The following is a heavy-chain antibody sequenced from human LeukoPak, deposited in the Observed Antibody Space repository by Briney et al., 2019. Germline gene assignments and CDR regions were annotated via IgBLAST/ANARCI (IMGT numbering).Heavy chain of an antibody. J-gene: IGHJ4*02. V-gene: IGHV3-33*08. CDR3: ATDRATQYFDY. Sequence: GRSLRLSCVVSGFAVTGYSMHWVRQAPGKGLEWVAVIWYDGSNKDYADSVKGRFTVSRDNSRNTLFLQMNSLRVEDTAVYYCATDRATQYFDYWGQGTLVSVPS. CDR1: GFAVTGYS. D-gene: IGHD2-15*01. CDR2: IWYDGSNK.